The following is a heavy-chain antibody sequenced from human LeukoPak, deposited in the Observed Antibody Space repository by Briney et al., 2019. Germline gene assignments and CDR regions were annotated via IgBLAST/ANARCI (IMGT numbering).Heavy chain of an antibody. CDR1: GGSISTYY. D-gene: IGHD2-2*01. CDR3: AKGGCSSTTCYLANP. Sequence: PSETLSLTCTVSGGSISTYYWSWIRQPPGKGLEWIGYISYSGSTNYNPSLKSRVTISLDTSKNQFALKLSSVTAADTALYYCAKGGCSSTTCYLANPWGQGTLVTVSS. CDR2: ISYSGST. J-gene: IGHJ5*02. V-gene: IGHV4-59*08.